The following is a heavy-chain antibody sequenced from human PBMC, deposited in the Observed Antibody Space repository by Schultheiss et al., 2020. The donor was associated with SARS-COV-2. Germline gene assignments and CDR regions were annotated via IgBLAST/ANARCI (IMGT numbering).Heavy chain of an antibody. CDR3: ARALRDGYGTND. V-gene: IGHV1-2*06. CDR2: INPNSGGT. D-gene: IGHD5-24*01. Sequence: GGSLRLSCKGSGYSFTSYGISWVRQAPGQGLEWMGRINPNSGGTNYAQKFQGRVTMTRDTSISTAYMELSRLRSDDTAVYYCARALRDGYGTNDWGQGTLVTVSS. J-gene: IGHJ4*02. CDR1: GYSFTSYG.